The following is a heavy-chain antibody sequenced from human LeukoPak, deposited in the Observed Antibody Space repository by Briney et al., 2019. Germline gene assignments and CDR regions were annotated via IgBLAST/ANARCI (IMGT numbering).Heavy chain of an antibody. V-gene: IGHV1-69*13. D-gene: IGHD3-10*01. CDR3: ARVRPNYYGSGSADYYFDY. J-gene: IGHJ4*02. Sequence: GASVKVSCKASGGTFSSYAISWVRQAPGQGLEWMGGIIPIFGTANYAQKFQGRVTITADESTSTAYMELSSLRSEDTAVYYCARVRPNYYGSGSADYYFDYWGQGTLVTVSS. CDR1: GGTFSSYA. CDR2: IIPIFGTA.